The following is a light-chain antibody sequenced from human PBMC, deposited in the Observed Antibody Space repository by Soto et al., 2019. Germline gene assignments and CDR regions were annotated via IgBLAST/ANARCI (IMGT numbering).Light chain of an antibody. V-gene: IGKV3-20*01. CDR1: QSVSSRH. J-gene: IGKJ2*01. Sequence: EIVLTQSPGTLSLSPGEGATLSCRASQSVSSRHLAWYQQKPGQTPRLLIHGGSTRATGIPDRFSGSGSGADVTLTISRLEPDDFAVYYCQQYGGSPYTFGQGTKLEIK. CDR3: QQYGGSPYT. CDR2: GGS.